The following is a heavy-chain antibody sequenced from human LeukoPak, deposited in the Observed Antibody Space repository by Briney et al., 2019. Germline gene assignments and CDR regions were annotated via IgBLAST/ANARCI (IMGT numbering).Heavy chain of an antibody. CDR2: IKQDGSEK. CDR1: GFTFSSYG. CDR3: PRPGGAPACGVFDY. D-gene: IGHD1-26*01. J-gene: IGHJ4*03. V-gene: IGHV3-7*01. Sequence: GGSLRLSCAASGFTFSSYGMSWVRQAPGKGLEWVANIKQDGSEKYYVDSVKGRFTISRDNAKNSLYLQMNSLRAEETAVYFCPRPGGAPACGVFDYWGQGTPVTVSS.